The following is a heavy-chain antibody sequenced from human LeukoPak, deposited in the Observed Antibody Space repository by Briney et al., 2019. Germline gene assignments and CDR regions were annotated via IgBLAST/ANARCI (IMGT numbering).Heavy chain of an antibody. J-gene: IGHJ3*02. CDR1: GFTFNNAW. CDR2: IKSKTDGGTT. CDR3: ASYPSTVPGAFDI. V-gene: IGHV3-15*01. Sequence: GGSLRLSCAASGFTFNNAWMSWVRQAPGKGLEWVGRIKSKTDGGTTDYAAPVKGRFTISRDDSINTLYLQMNSLKTEDTAVYYCASYPSTVPGAFDIWGQGTMVTVSS. D-gene: IGHD3-16*02.